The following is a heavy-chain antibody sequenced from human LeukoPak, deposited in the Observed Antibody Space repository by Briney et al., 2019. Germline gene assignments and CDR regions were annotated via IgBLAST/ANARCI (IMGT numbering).Heavy chain of an antibody. CDR1: GFTFSSYS. CDR3: ARDLGSYVDTAMDPDY. CDR2: ISSSSSTI. Sequence: AGGSLRLSCAASGFTFSSYSMNWVRQAPGKGLEWVSYISSSSSTIYYADSVRGRFTISRDNAKNSLYLQMNSLRAEDTAVYYCARDLGSYVDTAMDPDYWGQGTLVTVSS. V-gene: IGHV3-48*01. J-gene: IGHJ4*02. D-gene: IGHD5-18*01.